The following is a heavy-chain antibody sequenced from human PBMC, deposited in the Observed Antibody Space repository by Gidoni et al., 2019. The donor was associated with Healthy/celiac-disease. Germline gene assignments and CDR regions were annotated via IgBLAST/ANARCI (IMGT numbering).Heavy chain of an antibody. CDR2: ISYDGSNK. V-gene: IGHV3-30-3*01. CDR3: ARDRVGSGSSWYADYYYYGMDV. D-gene: IGHD6-13*01. Sequence: QVQLVASGGGVVQPGRSLRLSCAASGFTFSSYALHWVRQAPGKGLEWVAVISYDGSNKYYADSGKGRFTISRDNSKNTLYLQMNSLRAEDTAVYYCARDRVGSGSSWYADYYYYGMDVWGQGTTVTVSS. CDR1: GFTFSSYA. J-gene: IGHJ6*02.